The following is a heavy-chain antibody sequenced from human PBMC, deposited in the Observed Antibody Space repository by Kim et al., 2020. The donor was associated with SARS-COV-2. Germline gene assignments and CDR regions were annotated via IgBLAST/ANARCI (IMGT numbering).Heavy chain of an antibody. D-gene: IGHD2-15*01. CDR1: GFVFSTYA. Sequence: GGSLRLSCAASGFVFSTYAMNWVRQAPGRGLEWVSVTTGSGDDTYYADSVKGRFTISRDNSKKTVYLQMNSLRAEDTAIYYCAKSKDIVVISMDVWGQGTSVTVSS. CDR3: AKSKDIVVISMDV. V-gene: IGHV3-23*01. J-gene: IGHJ6*02. CDR2: TTGSGDDT.